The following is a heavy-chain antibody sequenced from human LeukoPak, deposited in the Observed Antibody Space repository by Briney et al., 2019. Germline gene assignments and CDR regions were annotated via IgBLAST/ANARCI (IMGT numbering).Heavy chain of an antibody. V-gene: IGHV4-59*01. J-gene: IGHJ4*02. D-gene: IGHD2-21*02. Sequence: SETLSLTCIVSGGSTSSYYWSWIRQPPEKGLEWIGYIYYSGSTNYNPSLKSRVTISVDTSKNQFSLKLSSVTAADTAVYYCARELLDHFYYWGQGTLVTVSS. CDR2: IYYSGST. CDR3: ARELLDHFYY. CDR1: GGSTSSYY.